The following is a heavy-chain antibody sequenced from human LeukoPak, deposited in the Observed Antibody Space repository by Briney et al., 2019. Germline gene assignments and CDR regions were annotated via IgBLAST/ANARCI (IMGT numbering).Heavy chain of an antibody. Sequence: TGGSLRLSCAASGFTFSSYSMNWVRQAPGKGLEWVSYISSSSSTIYYADSVKGRFTISRDNAKNSLYLQMNSLRAEDTAVYYCAIGSYDSSGYAGYWGQGTLVTVSS. CDR1: GFTFSSYS. J-gene: IGHJ4*02. CDR2: ISSSSSTI. V-gene: IGHV3-48*01. D-gene: IGHD3-22*01. CDR3: AIGSYDSSGYAGY.